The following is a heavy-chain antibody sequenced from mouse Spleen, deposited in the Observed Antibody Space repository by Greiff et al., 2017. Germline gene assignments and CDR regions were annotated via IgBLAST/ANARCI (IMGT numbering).Heavy chain of an antibody. Sequence: EVQLQESGPELVKPGASVKIPCKASGYTFTDYNMDWVKQSHGKSLEWIGDINPNNGGTIYNQKFKGKATLTVDKSSSTAYMELRSLTSEDTAVYYCARYLPLYYYAMDYWGQGTSVTVSS. CDR1: GYTFTDYN. CDR2: INPNNGGT. D-gene: IGHD5-1*01. CDR3: ARYLPLYYYAMDY. J-gene: IGHJ4*01. V-gene: IGHV1-18*01.